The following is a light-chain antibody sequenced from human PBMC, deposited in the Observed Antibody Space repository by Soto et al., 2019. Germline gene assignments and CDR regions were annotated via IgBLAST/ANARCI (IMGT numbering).Light chain of an antibody. V-gene: IGLV2-14*01. CDR2: DVS. CDR3: SSYTRSTTRV. Sequence: QSALTQPASVSGSPGQSITISCTGTSSDVGIYNYVSWYQQHPGKAPKLMIYDVSNRPSGVSNRFSASKSGNTASLTISGLQAEDAADYYCSSYTRSTTRVFGGGTKLTVL. J-gene: IGLJ3*02. CDR1: SSDVGIYNY.